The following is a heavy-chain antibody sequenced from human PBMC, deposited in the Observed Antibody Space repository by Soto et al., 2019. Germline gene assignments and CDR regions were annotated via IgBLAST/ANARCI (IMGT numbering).Heavy chain of an antibody. D-gene: IGHD3-10*01. CDR3: AREGGRYYGSGSYYKYNWFDP. Sequence: QVQLQESGPGLVKPSQTLSLTCTVSGGSISSGGYYWSWIRQHPGKGLEWIGYIYYSGSTYHNPSLKSRVTISVDTSKNQFSLKLSSVTAADTAVYYCAREGGRYYGSGSYYKYNWFDPWGQGTLVTVSS. J-gene: IGHJ5*02. CDR1: GGSISSGGYY. CDR2: IYYSGST. V-gene: IGHV4-31*03.